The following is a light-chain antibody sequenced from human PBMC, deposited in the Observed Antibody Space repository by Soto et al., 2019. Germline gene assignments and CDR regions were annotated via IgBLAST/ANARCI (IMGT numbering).Light chain of an antibody. CDR1: QSVDSAF. V-gene: IGKV3-20*01. CDR2: GAS. Sequence: EIVLTQSPGSLSLSLGERATLSCRASQSVDSAFFAWYQQKPGQPPRLLMYGASRRATGIPDRFSGSGSGTALPLTISRLEPEDFAVYYCQQYASSLTFGQGTKVEI. J-gene: IGKJ1*01. CDR3: QQYASSLT.